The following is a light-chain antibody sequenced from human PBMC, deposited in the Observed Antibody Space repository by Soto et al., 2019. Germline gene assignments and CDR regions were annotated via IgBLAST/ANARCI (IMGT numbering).Light chain of an antibody. Sequence: ETVLTQSPGTLSLSPGEGATLSCRASQTVKNNYLAWYQQRRGLAPRLLVYGASGRATGIPDRFSGSGSGTDFTLTITRLEPEDFAIYYCHQYGTSPLTFGGGTKVDIK. V-gene: IGKV3-20*01. CDR1: QTVKNNY. J-gene: IGKJ4*01. CDR3: HQYGTSPLT. CDR2: GAS.